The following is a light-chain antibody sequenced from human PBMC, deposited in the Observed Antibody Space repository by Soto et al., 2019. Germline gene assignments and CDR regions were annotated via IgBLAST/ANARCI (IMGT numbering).Light chain of an antibody. J-gene: IGKJ4*01. CDR2: DAS. V-gene: IGKV3-15*01. CDR1: QSIRGS. CDR3: QQYSKWPLS. Sequence: EIVMTQSPDTLSVSPGERATLSCRASQSIRGSLAWYQQKPGQAPRLLIYDASTGATGIPDRFSASGSGTVFTLTISSLQSEDFAVYYCQQYSKWPLSFGGGTKVELK.